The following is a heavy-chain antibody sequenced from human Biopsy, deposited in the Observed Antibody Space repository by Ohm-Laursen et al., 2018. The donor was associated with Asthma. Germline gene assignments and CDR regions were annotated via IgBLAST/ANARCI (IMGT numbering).Heavy chain of an antibody. V-gene: IGHV4-31*03. D-gene: IGHD3-3*01. J-gene: IGHJ6*02. CDR3: ARDYYDFWNRSVYTYFGMDV. CDR1: GYSISNGGYY. CDR2: IYHRGST. Sequence: SDTLSLTCSVSGYSISNGGYYWTWVRQRPGRGLEWIGNIYHRGSTKYNPSLKSRLSFSVDTSKNQFSLKLSSVTAADTAIYFCARDYYDFWNRSVYTYFGMDVWGRGTTVVVSS.